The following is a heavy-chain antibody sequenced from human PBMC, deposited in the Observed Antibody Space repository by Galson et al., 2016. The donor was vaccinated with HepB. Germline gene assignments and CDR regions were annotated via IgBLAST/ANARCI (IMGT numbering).Heavy chain of an antibody. D-gene: IGHD3-22*01. Sequence: PALVKPTQTLTLTCTFSGFSLSTTGVRVSWIRQSPGKALEWLARIDWDDDKFYSASLTTRLTISKDTSKNQVVLTMTNMDPVDTATYYCHYYDTSGYQEVVDYWGQGTLVTVSS. CDR3: HYYDTSGYQEVVDY. CDR2: IDWDDDK. V-gene: IGHV2-70*04. J-gene: IGHJ4*02. CDR1: GFSLSTTGVR.